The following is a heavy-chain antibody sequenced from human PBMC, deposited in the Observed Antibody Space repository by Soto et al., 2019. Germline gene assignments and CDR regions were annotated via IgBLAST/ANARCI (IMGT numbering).Heavy chain of an antibody. D-gene: IGHD4-17*01. J-gene: IGHJ4*02. CDR3: TRDAIDYGDYLFFY. CDR1: GFTCGDHA. V-gene: IGHV3-49*03. Sequence: PVLSKRLSYAGSGFTCGDHALGWFRQAPGKGLEWVGFIRSKTYGGTTEYAASVRGRFTISRDDSKNIAYLQMNSLNTDDTAVYYCTRDAIDYGDYLFFYWGQGTLVTVSS. CDR2: IRSKTYGGTT.